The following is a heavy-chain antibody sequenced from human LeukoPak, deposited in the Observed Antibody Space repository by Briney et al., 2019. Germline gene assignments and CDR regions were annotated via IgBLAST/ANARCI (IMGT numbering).Heavy chain of an antibody. J-gene: IGHJ5*02. Sequence: GRSLRLSCAASGFTFSSYWMHWVRHAPGKGLVWVSRINSDGSSTSYADSVKGRFTISRDNAKNTLYLQMNSLRAEDTAVYYCASSIGRWELLGYNWFDPWGQGTLVTVSS. CDR3: ASSIGRWELLGYNWFDP. CDR1: GFTFSSYW. CDR2: INSDGSST. D-gene: IGHD1-26*01. V-gene: IGHV3-74*01.